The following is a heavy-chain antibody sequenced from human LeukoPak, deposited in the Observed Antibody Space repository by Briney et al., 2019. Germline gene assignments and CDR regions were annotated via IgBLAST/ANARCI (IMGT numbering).Heavy chain of an antibody. Sequence: QPGGSLRLSCAVSGFTLSGSAMHWVRQASGKGLEWVGRIKTKANSYATAYAASVKGRFTISRDDSKNTASRQMNSLKTKDTAVYGFITLEGSSFDYWGQGTLVTVSS. CDR2: IKTKANSYAT. J-gene: IGHJ4*02. CDR3: ITLEGSSFDY. V-gene: IGHV3-73*01. CDR1: GFTLSGSA. D-gene: IGHD6-13*01.